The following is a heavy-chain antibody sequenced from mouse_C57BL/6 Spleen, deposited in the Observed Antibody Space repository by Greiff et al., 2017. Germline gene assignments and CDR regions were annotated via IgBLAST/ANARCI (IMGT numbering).Heavy chain of an antibody. V-gene: IGHV1-69*01. D-gene: IGHD1-1*01. CDR1: GYTFTSYW. CDR2: IDPSDSYT. CDR3: AVYYGSSYGYYFDY. Sequence: QVQLKQPGAELVMPGASVKLSCKASGYTFTSYWMHWVKQRPGQGLEWIGEIDPSDSYTNYNQKFKGKSTLTVDKSSSTDYMQLSSLTSEDSAVYYCAVYYGSSYGYYFDYWGQGTTLTVSS. J-gene: IGHJ2*01.